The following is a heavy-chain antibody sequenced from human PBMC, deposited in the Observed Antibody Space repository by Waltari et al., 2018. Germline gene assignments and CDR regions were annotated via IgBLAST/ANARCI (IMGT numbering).Heavy chain of an antibody. CDR2: INHSGTI. CDR3: ARSGSFLDY. CDR1: GGSFSGYY. J-gene: IGHJ4*01. V-gene: IGHV4-34*01. Sequence: QVQLQQWGAGLLKPSETLSLTCAVYGGSFSGYYWSWIRQSPEKGLEWIGEINHSGTIKHNPALKSRVTISVDTSKNQFSLRLTSVTAADTAVYYCARSGSFLDYWGHGTLVTVSS. D-gene: IGHD6-13*01.